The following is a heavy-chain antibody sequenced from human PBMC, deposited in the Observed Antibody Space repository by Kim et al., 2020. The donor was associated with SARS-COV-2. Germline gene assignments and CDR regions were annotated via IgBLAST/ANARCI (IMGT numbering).Heavy chain of an antibody. CDR2: ISAYNGNT. D-gene: IGHD3-10*01. J-gene: IGHJ6*02. V-gene: IGHV1-18*01. CDR3: ARIGDTMVRGVISHYYYYGMDV. CDR1: GYTFTSYG. Sequence: ASVKVSCKASGYTFTSYGISWVRQAPGQGLEWMGWISAYNGNTNYAQKLQGRVTMTTDTSTSTAYMELRSLRSDDTAVYYCARIGDTMVRGVISHYYYYGMDVWGQGTTVTVSS.